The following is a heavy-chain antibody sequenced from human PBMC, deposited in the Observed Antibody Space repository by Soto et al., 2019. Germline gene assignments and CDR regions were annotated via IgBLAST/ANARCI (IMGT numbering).Heavy chain of an antibody. D-gene: IGHD2-2*01. CDR2: IYPGDSDT. CDR3: ARRSPDIVVVPAARRDYYYYMEV. CDR1: GYSFTCYC. Sequence: GESLKISCTGSGYSFTCYCIGWVRQMPGKGLEWMGIIYPGDSDTRYSPSFQGQVTISADKSISTAYLQWSSLKASDTAMYYCARRSPDIVVVPAARRDYYYYMEVWGKGTTVTVSS. J-gene: IGHJ6*03. V-gene: IGHV5-51*01.